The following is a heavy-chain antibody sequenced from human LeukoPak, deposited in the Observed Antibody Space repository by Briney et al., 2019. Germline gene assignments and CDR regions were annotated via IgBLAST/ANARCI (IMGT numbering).Heavy chain of an antibody. D-gene: IGHD3-22*01. Sequence: GGSLRLSCAASGFTFSSYSMNWVRQAPGKGLEWVSYISSSSSTIYYADSVKGRFTISRDNAKNSLYLQMNSLRAEDTAVYYCARDSLYYYDSSGYYQYYLDYWGQGTLVTVSS. J-gene: IGHJ4*02. CDR2: ISSSSSTI. CDR1: GFTFSSYS. CDR3: ARDSLYYYDSSGYYQYYLDY. V-gene: IGHV3-48*01.